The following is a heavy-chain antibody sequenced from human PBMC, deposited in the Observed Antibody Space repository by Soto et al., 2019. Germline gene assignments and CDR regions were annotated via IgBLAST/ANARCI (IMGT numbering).Heavy chain of an antibody. V-gene: IGHV4-31*03. D-gene: IGHD3-10*01. J-gene: IGHJ4*02. Sequence: QVQLQESGPGLVKPSQTLSLTCTVSGVSISSGGYYWSWIRQHPGNGLEWIGYIYYSGSTYYNPSLKGRVTRSVDTSKNQFSLKLSSVTAADTAVYYCARERGSYYGSGSYFDYWGQGTLVTVSS. CDR1: GVSISSGGYY. CDR2: IYYSGST. CDR3: ARERGSYYGSGSYFDY.